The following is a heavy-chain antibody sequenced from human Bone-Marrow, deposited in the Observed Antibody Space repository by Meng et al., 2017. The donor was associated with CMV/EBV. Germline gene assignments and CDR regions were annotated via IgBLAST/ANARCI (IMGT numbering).Heavy chain of an antibody. J-gene: IGHJ1*01. V-gene: IGHV4-59*12. D-gene: IGHD2-2*01. CDR3: ARGRICSSTSCHREYFQH. CDR2: IYYSGGT. Sequence: SETLSLTCTVSGGSISSYYWSWIRQPPGKGLEWIGFIYYSGGTNYNPSLKSRVTISVDTSKNQFSLKLSSVTAADTAVYYCARGRICSSTSCHREYFQHWGQGTLVTVSS. CDR1: GGSISSYY.